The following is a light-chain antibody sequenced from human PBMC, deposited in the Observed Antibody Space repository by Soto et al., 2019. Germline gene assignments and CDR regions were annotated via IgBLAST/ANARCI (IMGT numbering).Light chain of an antibody. J-gene: IGKJ1*01. CDR2: DAS. CDR3: QQYNTYQGT. Sequence: DIQMTQSPSTLSASVGDRVSITCRASQNIDKWLAWYQQKPQKAPKLLIFDASTLESGVPSRFSGSGSGTEFTLTISSLQPHDFATYYCQQYNTYQGTFGPGTKVEIK. CDR1: QNIDKW. V-gene: IGKV1-5*01.